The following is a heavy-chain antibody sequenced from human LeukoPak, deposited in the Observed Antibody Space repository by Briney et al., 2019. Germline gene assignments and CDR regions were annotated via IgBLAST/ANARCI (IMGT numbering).Heavy chain of an antibody. CDR1: GFTFTNSA. CDR3: AVCPSSWRKDYYYYGMDV. V-gene: IGHV1-58*01. D-gene: IGHD1-1*01. CDR2: IVVGSGNT. J-gene: IGHJ6*02. Sequence: SVKVSCKVSGFTFTNSALQWVRQARGQRLEWIGWIVVGSGNTEYAQKFQERVTITSDMSTGTAYKEVYSLRSEDTAVYYCAVCPSSWRKDYYYYGMDVWGQGTTVTVSS.